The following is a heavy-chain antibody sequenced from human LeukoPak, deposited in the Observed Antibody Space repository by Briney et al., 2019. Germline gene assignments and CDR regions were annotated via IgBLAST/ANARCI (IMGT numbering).Heavy chain of an antibody. CDR2: VGRTNSPT. Sequence: GESLKISCAASGFTFSSYTMNWVRQAPGKGLEWVSYVGRTNSPTYYADSVKGRFTISRDNAKNSLYLQMNSLRDEDTAVYYCARDQAYFDYWGQGTLVTVSS. CDR1: GFTFSSYT. V-gene: IGHV3-48*02. J-gene: IGHJ4*02. CDR3: ARDQAYFDY.